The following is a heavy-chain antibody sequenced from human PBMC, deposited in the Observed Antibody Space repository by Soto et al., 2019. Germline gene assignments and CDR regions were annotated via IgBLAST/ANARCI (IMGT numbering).Heavy chain of an antibody. CDR3: ARFNRAAAAGTNWFDP. J-gene: IGHJ5*02. CDR1: GGSISSYY. Sequence: SETLSLTCTVSGGSISSYYWSWIRQPPGKGLEWIGYIYYSGSTNYNPSLKSRVTISVDTSKNQFSLKLSFVTAADTAVYYCARFNRAAAAGTNWFDPWGQGTLVTVSS. V-gene: IGHV4-59*08. D-gene: IGHD6-13*01. CDR2: IYYSGST.